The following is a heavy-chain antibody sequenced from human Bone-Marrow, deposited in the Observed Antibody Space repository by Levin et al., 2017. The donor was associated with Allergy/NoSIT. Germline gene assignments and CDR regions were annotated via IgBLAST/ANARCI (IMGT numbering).Heavy chain of an antibody. CDR1: GFNFFNYG. V-gene: IGHV3-23*01. Sequence: ETLSLTCAASGFNFFNYGMTWLRQAPGKGLEWVSSISGSGSTTYHADSVKGRFIISRDNSKNTLYLQMNNLSAEDTAFYYCAKARKITVAGDFDYWGQGALVTVSS. J-gene: IGHJ4*02. CDR2: ISGSGSTT. CDR3: AKARKITVAGDFDY. D-gene: IGHD6-19*01.